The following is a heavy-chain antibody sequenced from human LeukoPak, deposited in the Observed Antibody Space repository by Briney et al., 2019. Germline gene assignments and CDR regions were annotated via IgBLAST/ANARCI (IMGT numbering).Heavy chain of an antibody. CDR1: GFTVSSSY. CDR2: IYSGGTT. D-gene: IGHD2-15*01. J-gene: IGHJ4*02. Sequence: GGSLRLSCAASGFTVSSSYXSXXXXXXXXXXXWVSIIYSGGTTYSADSVKGRFIISRDSSKNTLDLQMNSLRAEDTAVYYCARLLRATEYFDSWGQGTLVTVSS. CDR3: ARLLRATEYFDS. V-gene: IGHV3-66*04.